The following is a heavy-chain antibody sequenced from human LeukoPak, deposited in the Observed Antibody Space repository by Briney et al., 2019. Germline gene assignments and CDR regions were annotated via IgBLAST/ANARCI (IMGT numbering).Heavy chain of an antibody. CDR3: AKVSISAAGPFDY. Sequence: GGSLRLSCAASGFTFSNYAMSWVRQAPGKGLEWVSGLSGSGSSTNYADSVKGRFTISRDNSKNTLNLQMKGLRAEDTAVYYCAKVSISAAGPFDYWGQGTLVTVSS. J-gene: IGHJ4*02. CDR1: GFTFSNYA. D-gene: IGHD6-13*01. CDR2: LSGSGSST. V-gene: IGHV3-23*01.